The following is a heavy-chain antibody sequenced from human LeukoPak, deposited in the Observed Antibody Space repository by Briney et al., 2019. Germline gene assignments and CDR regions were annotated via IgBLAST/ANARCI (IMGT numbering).Heavy chain of an antibody. D-gene: IGHD3-10*01. J-gene: IGHJ4*02. V-gene: IGHV3-20*04. CDR2: IDWNGDRT. CDR1: GFTFDDYG. CDR3: ARSAYYGSGSYSDY. Sequence: PGGSLRLSCAASGFTFDDYGMTWVRQAPGKELEWVSGIDWNGDRTGYADSVKGRFTITRDNAKNSLYLQMNSLRAEDTALYYCARSAYYGSGSYSDYWGQGTLVTVSS.